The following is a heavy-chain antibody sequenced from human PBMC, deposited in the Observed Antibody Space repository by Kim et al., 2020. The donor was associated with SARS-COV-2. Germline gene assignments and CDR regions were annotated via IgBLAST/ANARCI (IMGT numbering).Heavy chain of an antibody. V-gene: IGHV4-4*02. J-gene: IGHJ3*02. D-gene: IGHD5-12*01. CDR3: ARLVKGLRSPGPPAAFDI. CDR1: GGSISSSNW. CDR2: IYHSGST. Sequence: SETLSLTCAVSGGSISSSNWWSWVRQPPGKGLEWIGEIYHSGSTNYNPSLKSRVTISVDKSKNQFSLKLSSVTAADTAVYYCARLVKGLRSPGPPAAFDIWGQGKRVTVSS.